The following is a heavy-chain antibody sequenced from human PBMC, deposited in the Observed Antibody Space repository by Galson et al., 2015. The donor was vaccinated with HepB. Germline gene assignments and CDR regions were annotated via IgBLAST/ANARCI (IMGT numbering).Heavy chain of an antibody. Sequence: SVKVSCKASGYTFTSYAMHWVRQAPGQRLEWMGWINAGNGNTKYSQKFQGRVTITRDTSASTAYMELSSLRSEDTAVYYCASSVGLKYLTMKEMATIGEEFGAFDIWGQGTMVTVSS. J-gene: IGHJ3*02. D-gene: IGHD5-24*01. CDR3: ASSVGLKYLTMKEMATIGEEFGAFDI. CDR2: INAGNGNT. V-gene: IGHV1-3*01. CDR1: GYTFTSYA.